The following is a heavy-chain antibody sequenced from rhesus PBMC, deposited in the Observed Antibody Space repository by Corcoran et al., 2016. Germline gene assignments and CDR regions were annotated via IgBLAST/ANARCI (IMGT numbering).Heavy chain of an antibody. J-gene: IGHJ4*01. CDR2: ISYTGKTI. Sequence: EVQLVESGGGLVQPGGSLRLTCAASGFTFSSYDMSWVRQAPGKGLEWVSYISYTGKTIYYADSVKGRFTISRDNAKNSLSLKMSMLRAEDTAVYYCAKEIYSGSYYYFDYWGQGVLVTVSS. D-gene: IGHD3-16*01. CDR1: GFTFSSYD. CDR3: AKEIYSGSYYYFDY. V-gene: IGHV3-136*01.